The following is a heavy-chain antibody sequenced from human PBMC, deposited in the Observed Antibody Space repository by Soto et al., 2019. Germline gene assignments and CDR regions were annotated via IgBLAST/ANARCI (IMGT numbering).Heavy chain of an antibody. J-gene: IGHJ4*02. CDR1: GFTFSSYW. D-gene: IGHD2-21*01. Sequence: EVQLVESGGGLVQPGGSLRLSCAASGFTFSSYWMHWVRQAPGKGLVWVSRINSDGSTTDYADSVRGRFTISRDNAKNSLFFEMNSLRAEDTAVYYCARGGGVSTLQDSWGQGTLVTVSS. CDR2: INSDGSTT. CDR3: ARGGGVSTLQDS. V-gene: IGHV3-74*01.